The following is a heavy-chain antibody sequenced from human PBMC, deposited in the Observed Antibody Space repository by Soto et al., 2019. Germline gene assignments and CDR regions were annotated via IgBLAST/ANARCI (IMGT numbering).Heavy chain of an antibody. D-gene: IGHD6-19*01. J-gene: IGHJ5*02. CDR1: GGSISSYY. CDR2: IYTSGGT. Sequence: KPSETLSLTCTVSGGSISSYYWSWIRQPAGKGLEWIGRIYTSGGTNYNPSLKSRVTMSVDTSKNQFSLKLSSVTAADTAVYYCARDEYSSGFDWFDPWGQGTLVTVSS. CDR3: ARDEYSSGFDWFDP. V-gene: IGHV4-4*07.